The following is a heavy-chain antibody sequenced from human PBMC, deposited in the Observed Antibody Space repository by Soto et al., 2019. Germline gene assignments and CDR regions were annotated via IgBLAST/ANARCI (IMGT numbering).Heavy chain of an antibody. D-gene: IGHD1-1*01. V-gene: IGHV1-69*01. J-gene: IGHJ4*02. CDR2: IIPIFGTA. CDR1: GGTFSSYA. CDR3: ARILWNWKGHFDY. Sequence: QVQLVPSGAEVKKPGSSVKVSCKASGGTFSSYAISWVRQAPGQGLEWRGGIIPIFGTAKYAQKFQGRVTSTADESTSTAYMELISLRSEDTAVYYCARILWNWKGHFDYWGQGTLVTVSS.